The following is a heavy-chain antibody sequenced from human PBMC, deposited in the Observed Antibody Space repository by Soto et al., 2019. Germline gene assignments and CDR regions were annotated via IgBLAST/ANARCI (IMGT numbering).Heavy chain of an antibody. CDR3: AREKDYGGNTLYYYYYYMDV. V-gene: IGHV4-31*03. Sequence: QVQLQESGPGLVKPSQTLSLTCTVSGGSISSGGYYWSWIRQHPGKGLEWIGYIYYSGSTYYNPSLKSRVTISVDTSKNQFSLKLSSVTDADTAVYYCAREKDYGGNTLYYYYYYMDVWGKGTTVTVSS. CDR1: GGSISSGGYY. J-gene: IGHJ6*03. D-gene: IGHD4-17*01. CDR2: IYYSGST.